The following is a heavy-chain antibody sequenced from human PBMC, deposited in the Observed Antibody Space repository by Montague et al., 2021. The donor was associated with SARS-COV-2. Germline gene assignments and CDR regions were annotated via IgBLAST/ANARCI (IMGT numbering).Heavy chain of an antibody. J-gene: IGHJ5*02. CDR2: IYYRGST. CDR1: GDSINSPY. CDR3: AREDGWNWFDP. D-gene: IGHD5-24*01. V-gene: IGHV4-59*11. Sequence: SETLSLTCTVSGDSINSPYWSWIWQPPGKGLEWIGYIYYRGSTNYNPSLETRVTISVDPSKNQFSLKLSSVTAADTAVYYCAREDGWNWFDPWGQGTLVIVSS.